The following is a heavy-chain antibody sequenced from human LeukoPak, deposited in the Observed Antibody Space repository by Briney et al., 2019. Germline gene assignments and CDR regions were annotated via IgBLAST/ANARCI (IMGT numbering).Heavy chain of an antibody. D-gene: IGHD3-22*01. CDR2: INPNSGGT. CDR3: ARGANYYDSSGYYYDDDAFDI. CDR1: GYTFTGYY. Sequence: ASVKVSCKASGYTFTGYYMHWVRQAPGQGLEWMGWINPNSGGTNYAQRFQGRVTMTMGTSISTAYMELSRLRSDDTAVYYCARGANYYDSSGYYYDDDAFDIWGQGTMVTVSS. J-gene: IGHJ3*02. V-gene: IGHV1-2*02.